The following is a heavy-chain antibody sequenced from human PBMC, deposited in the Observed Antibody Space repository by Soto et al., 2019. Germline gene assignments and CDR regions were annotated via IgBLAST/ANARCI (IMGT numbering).Heavy chain of an antibody. J-gene: IGHJ5*01. CDR2: IYYSGRT. CDR3: ARGRYCLTGRCFPNWFDS. Sequence: SETLSLTCTVSGGSIRDYFWTWIRQPPGKGLEWIGYIYYSGRTNYNPSLKSRVSISVDTSKSQFSLNVTSVTAADTAVYFCARGRYCLTGRCFPNWFDSWGQGALVTVSS. D-gene: IGHD7-27*01. CDR1: GGSIRDYF. V-gene: IGHV4-59*08.